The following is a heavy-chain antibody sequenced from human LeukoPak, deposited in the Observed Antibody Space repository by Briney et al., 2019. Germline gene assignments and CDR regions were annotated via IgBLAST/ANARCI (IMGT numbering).Heavy chain of an antibody. CDR2: IYTGGST. CDR1: GFTVSSNY. V-gene: IGHV3-53*01. Sequence: GGSLRLSCAASGFTVSSNYMSWVRQAPGKGLEWVSVIYTGGSTYYADSVKGRFTISRDNSKNTLYLQMTSLRAEDTAIYYFARESSSGWDYWGQGTLVTVSS. D-gene: IGHD6-19*01. CDR3: ARESSSGWDY. J-gene: IGHJ4*02.